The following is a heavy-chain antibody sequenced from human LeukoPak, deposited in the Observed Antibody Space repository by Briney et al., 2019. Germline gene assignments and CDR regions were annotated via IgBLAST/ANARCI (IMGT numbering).Heavy chain of an antibody. CDR3: AKGRATLLYYFDY. CDR2: ISGSGGST. D-gene: IGHD1-26*01. J-gene: IGHJ4*02. Sequence: GGSLRLSCAASGFTFSNNAMSWVRQAPGKGLEWVSAISGSGGSTYYADSVKGRFTISRDNSKTTLYLQMNSLRAEDTAVYYCAKGRATLLYYFDYWGQGTLVAVSS. V-gene: IGHV3-23*01. CDR1: GFTFSNNA.